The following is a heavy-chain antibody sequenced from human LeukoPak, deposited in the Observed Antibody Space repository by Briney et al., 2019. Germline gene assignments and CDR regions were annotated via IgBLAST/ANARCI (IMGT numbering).Heavy chain of an antibody. J-gene: IGHJ6*02. CDR2: MNPNSGNT. D-gene: IGHD2-2*01. CDR3: ARGRFDPVVPAAMWGPNYYYYGMDV. Sequence: ASVKVSCKASGYTFTSYEINWVRQATGQGLEWMGWMNPNSGNTGFAQKSQGRVTMTRNTSISTAYMELSSLRSEDTAVYYCARGRFDPVVPAAMWGPNYYYYGMDVWGQGTTVTVSS. V-gene: IGHV1-8*01. CDR1: GYTFTSYE.